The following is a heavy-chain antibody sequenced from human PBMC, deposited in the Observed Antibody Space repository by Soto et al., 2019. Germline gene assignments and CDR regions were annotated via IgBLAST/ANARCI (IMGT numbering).Heavy chain of an antibody. CDR2: FSYSGST. J-gene: IGHJ5*02. CDR3: ARPVEGGSSGYYH. V-gene: IGHV4-39*01. Sequence: SETLSLTXTVSGGSISSSNYYWAWIRQPPGKGLEWIGSFSYSGSTYYKPSLKSRVSISVDTSKNQFSLKLGSVTAADTAVYYCARPVEGGSSGYYHWGQGTLVTVSS. CDR1: GGSISSSNYY. D-gene: IGHD3-22*01.